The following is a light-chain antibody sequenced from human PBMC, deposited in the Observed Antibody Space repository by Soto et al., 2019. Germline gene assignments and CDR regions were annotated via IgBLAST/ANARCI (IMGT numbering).Light chain of an antibody. CDR2: DAS. Sequence: VLTQCACTLSLSQGEGATLSCKASETVRNNYLAWYQQKPGQAPRLLIYDASSRATGIPDRFSGSGSGTDFTLTISRLEPEDFAVYYCQQYGSSPWTFGQGTKVDI. CDR3: QQYGSSPWT. CDR1: ETVRNNY. J-gene: IGKJ1*01. V-gene: IGKV3-20*01.